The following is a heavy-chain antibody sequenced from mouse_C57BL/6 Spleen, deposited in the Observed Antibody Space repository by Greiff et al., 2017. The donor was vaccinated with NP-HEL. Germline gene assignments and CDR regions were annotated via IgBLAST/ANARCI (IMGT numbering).Heavy chain of an antibody. D-gene: IGHD4-1*02. CDR3: ATQLGRDEDFDY. V-gene: IGHV1-9*01. Sequence: QVQLQQSGAELMKPGASVKLSCKATGYTFTGYWIEWVKQRPGHGLEWIGDILPGSGSTNYNEKFKGKATFTADTSSNTAYMQLSSLTTDDSTIYDCATQLGRDEDFDYWGQGTTLTVSS. CDR1: GYTFTGYW. J-gene: IGHJ2*01. CDR2: ILPGSGST.